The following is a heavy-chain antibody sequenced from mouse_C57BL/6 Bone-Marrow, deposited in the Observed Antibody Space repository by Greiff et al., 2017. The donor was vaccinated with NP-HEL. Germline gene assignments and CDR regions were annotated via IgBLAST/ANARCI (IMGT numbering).Heavy chain of an antibody. CDR3: AIGDYYAMDY. V-gene: IGHV1-50*01. J-gene: IGHJ4*01. Sequence: VQLQQPGAELVKPGASVKLSCKASGYTFTSYWMQWVKQRPGQGLEWIGEIDPSDSYTNYNQKFKGKATLTVDTSSSTAYMQLSGLTSEDSAVYYCAIGDYYAMDYWGKGTSVTVSS. CDR2: IDPSDSYT. D-gene: IGHD3-1*01. CDR1: GYTFTSYW.